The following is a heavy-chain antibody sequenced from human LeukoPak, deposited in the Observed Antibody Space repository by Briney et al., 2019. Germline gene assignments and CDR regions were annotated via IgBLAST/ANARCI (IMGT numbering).Heavy chain of an antibody. Sequence: GRSLRLSCAASGFTFSSYGMHWVRQAPGKGLEWVAVIWYDGSNKYYADSVKGRFTISRDNSKNTLYPQMNSLRAEDTAVYYCAKGEMATIPKARIDYWGQGTLVTVSS. D-gene: IGHD5-24*01. V-gene: IGHV3-33*06. CDR1: GFTFSSYG. CDR2: IWYDGSNK. CDR3: AKGEMATIPKARIDY. J-gene: IGHJ4*02.